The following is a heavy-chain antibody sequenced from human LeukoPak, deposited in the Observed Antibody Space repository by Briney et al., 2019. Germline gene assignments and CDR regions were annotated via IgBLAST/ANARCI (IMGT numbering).Heavy chain of an antibody. CDR3: ARQPPGAKQGRLDV. Sequence: ASVKVSCKASGYTFTSYGISWVRQAPGQGLEWMGWISAYNGNTNYAQKLQGRVTMTTDTSTSTAYMELRSLRSDDTAIYYCARQPPGAKQGRLDVWGQGTTVTVSS. V-gene: IGHV1-18*01. D-gene: IGHD1-26*01. CDR1: GYTFTSYG. J-gene: IGHJ6*02. CDR2: ISAYNGNT.